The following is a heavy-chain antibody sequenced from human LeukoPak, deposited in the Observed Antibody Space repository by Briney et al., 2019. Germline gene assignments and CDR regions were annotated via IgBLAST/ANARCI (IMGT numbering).Heavy chain of an antibody. V-gene: IGHV1-8*01. CDR2: MNPNSGNT. CDR3: ARRGKAAGPNWFDP. Sequence: GASVKVSCKASGYTFTSYDINWVRQATGQGLEWMGWMNPNSGNTGYAQKFQGRVTMTRNTSISTAYMELSSLRSEDTAVYYCARRGKAAGPNWFDPWGQGTLVTVSS. J-gene: IGHJ5*02. CDR1: GYTFTSYD. D-gene: IGHD6-13*01.